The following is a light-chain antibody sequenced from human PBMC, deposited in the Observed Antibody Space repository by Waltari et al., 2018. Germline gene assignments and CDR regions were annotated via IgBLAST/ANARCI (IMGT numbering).Light chain of an antibody. CDR1: SPNLGNNY. V-gene: IGLV1-51*01. J-gene: IGLJ2*01. CDR2: DND. CDR3: GTWDSSLTAGHVV. Sequence: QSVLTQPPSVSAAPGQKVTISCAGSSPNLGNNYVYCYQQLPGTAPKVLIYDNDQRPSGIPDRFSGSKSGTSATLGITGLQTGDEADYYCGTWDSSLTAGHVVFGGGTKLTVL.